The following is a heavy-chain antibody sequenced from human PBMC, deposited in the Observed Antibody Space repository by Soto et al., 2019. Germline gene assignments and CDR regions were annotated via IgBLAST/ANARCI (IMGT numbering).Heavy chain of an antibody. CDR2: ISAYNGNT. CDR1: GYTFTSYG. V-gene: IGHV1-18*01. J-gene: IGHJ6*02. Sequence: ASVKVSCKASGYTFTSYGISWVRQAPGQGLEWMGWISAYNGNTNYAQKLQGRVTTTTDTSTSTAYMELRSLRSDDTAVYYCASSGPVLLWFGESDEYYYYGMDVWGQGTTVTVSS. CDR3: ASSGPVLLWFGESDEYYYYGMDV. D-gene: IGHD3-10*01.